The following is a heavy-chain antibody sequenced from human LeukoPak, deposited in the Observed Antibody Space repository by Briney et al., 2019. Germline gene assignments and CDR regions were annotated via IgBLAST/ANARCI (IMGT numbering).Heavy chain of an antibody. J-gene: IGHJ4*02. Sequence: GGSLRLSCAASGFTFSSYAMSWVRQAPGKGLEWVSAISGSGGSTYYADSVKGRFTISRDNSKNTLYPQMNSLRAEDTAVYYCAKVGSMVRGVITDPFDYWGQGTLVTVSS. CDR1: GFTFSSYA. D-gene: IGHD3-10*01. CDR2: ISGSGGST. V-gene: IGHV3-23*01. CDR3: AKVGSMVRGVITDPFDY.